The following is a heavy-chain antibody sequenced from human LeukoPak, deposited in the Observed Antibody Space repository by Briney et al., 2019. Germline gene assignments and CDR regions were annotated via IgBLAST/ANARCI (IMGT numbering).Heavy chain of an antibody. J-gene: IGHJ4*02. CDR3: ARDQSLVAYSSTWFDY. Sequence: ASVKVACKPSGYIFTNYGLSWLRQAPAKGLEWMGWINAYNGNTDHAQNLQGRGTLTTDTATTTAYMELRSLGSDDTAVYYWARDQSLVAYSSTWFDYWGQGTLVTVSS. CDR1: GYIFTNYG. CDR2: INAYNGNT. D-gene: IGHD6-13*01. V-gene: IGHV1-18*01.